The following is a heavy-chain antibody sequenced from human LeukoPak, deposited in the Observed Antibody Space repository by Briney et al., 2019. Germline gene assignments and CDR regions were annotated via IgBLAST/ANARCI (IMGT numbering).Heavy chain of an antibody. J-gene: IGHJ5*02. CDR1: GFTFNNYG. CDR3: TRSTTSGGFDP. Sequence: GALRLSCAASGFTFNNYGMNWVRQAPGKGLEWVPHISSSGSTTFYADSVKGRFTVSRDNAENSLYLQMDSLRAEDTALYYCTRSTTSGGFDPWGQGTLVTVSS. CDR2: ISSSGSTT. D-gene: IGHD2-2*01. V-gene: IGHV3-48*01.